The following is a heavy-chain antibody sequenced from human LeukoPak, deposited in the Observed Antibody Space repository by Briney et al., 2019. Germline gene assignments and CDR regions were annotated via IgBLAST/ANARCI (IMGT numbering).Heavy chain of an antibody. V-gene: IGHV3-30*18. J-gene: IGHJ6*02. D-gene: IGHD3-10*01. CDR2: MSYDGNNK. CDR1: GFPFSSYG. CDR3: AKDLLLWFGDPTVYYYGMDV. Sequence: PGRSLRLSCRASGFPFSSYGMHWVRQAPGKGLEWVAVMSYDGNNKNYADSVKGRFTISRDNSNNTLYLLMNSLRADDTAVYYCAKDLLLWFGDPTVYYYGMDVWGQGTTVTVSS.